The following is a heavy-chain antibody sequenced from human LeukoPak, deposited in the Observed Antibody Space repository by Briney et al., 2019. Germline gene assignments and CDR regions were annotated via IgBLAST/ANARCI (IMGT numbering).Heavy chain of an antibody. CDR3: ARDRQGITGTEWFDP. D-gene: IGHD1-20*01. J-gene: IGHJ5*02. CDR1: GFTFSDYY. CDR2: ISSSGSTI. Sequence: PGGSLRLSCAASGFTFSDYYMSWIRQAPGKGLEWVSYISSSGSTIYYADSVKGRFTISRDNAKNSLFLQMDSLRVEDTAFYYCARDRQGITGTEWFDPWGQGILVTVSS. V-gene: IGHV3-11*01.